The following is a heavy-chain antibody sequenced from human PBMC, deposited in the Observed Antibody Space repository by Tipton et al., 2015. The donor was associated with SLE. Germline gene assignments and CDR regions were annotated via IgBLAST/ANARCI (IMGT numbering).Heavy chain of an antibody. Sequence: TLSLTCTVSGGSISSGSYYWSWIRQPAGKGLEWIGYIYTSGSTNYNPSLKSRVTISVDTSKNQFSLKLSSVTAADTAVYYCARGGLIAVTGSDFDYWGQGTLVSVSS. CDR3: ARGGLIAVTGSDFDY. CDR1: GGSISSGSYY. V-gene: IGHV4-61*09. D-gene: IGHD6-19*01. CDR2: IYTSGST. J-gene: IGHJ4*02.